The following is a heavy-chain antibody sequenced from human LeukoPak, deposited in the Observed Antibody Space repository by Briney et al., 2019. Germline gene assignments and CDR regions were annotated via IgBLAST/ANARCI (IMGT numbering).Heavy chain of an antibody. CDR2: INPNSGGK. J-gene: IGHJ3*02. CDR3: ARNIWFGESADAFDI. CDR1: GYTFTGYY. V-gene: IGHV1-2*02. Sequence: GASVKVSCKASGYTFTGYYMHWVRQAPGQGLEWMGWINPNSGGKNYAQKFQGRVTMTRDKSIRTAYMELSRLTSDDTAVYYCARNIWFGESADAFDIWGQGTMVTVSS. D-gene: IGHD3-10*01.